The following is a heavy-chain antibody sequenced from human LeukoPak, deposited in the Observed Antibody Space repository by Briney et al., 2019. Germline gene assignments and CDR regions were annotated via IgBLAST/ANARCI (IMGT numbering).Heavy chain of an antibody. CDR1: GFTFSSYW. Sequence: GGSLRLSCAASGFTFSSYWMSWVRQAPGKGLEWVANIKQDGSEKYYVDSVKGRFTISRDNAKNSLYLQMNSLRAEDTAVYYCAREVRDFWSGYHFDYWGQGTLVTVSS. V-gene: IGHV3-7*01. CDR2: IKQDGSEK. CDR3: AREVRDFWSGYHFDY. J-gene: IGHJ4*02. D-gene: IGHD3-3*01.